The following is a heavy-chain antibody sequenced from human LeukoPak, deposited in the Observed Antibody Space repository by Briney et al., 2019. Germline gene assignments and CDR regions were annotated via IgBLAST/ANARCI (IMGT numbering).Heavy chain of an antibody. CDR1: GFTFSSYG. CDR3: AKDPFEYSTSSWFDP. D-gene: IGHD6-6*01. V-gene: IGHV3-30*02. J-gene: IGHJ5*02. Sequence: GSLRLSCAASGFTFSSYGMHWVRQAPGKGLEWVAFIRYDGSNKYYADSVKGRFTISRDNSKNTLYLQMNSLRAEDTAVYYCAKDPFEYSTSSWFDPWGQGTLVTVSS. CDR2: IRYDGSNK.